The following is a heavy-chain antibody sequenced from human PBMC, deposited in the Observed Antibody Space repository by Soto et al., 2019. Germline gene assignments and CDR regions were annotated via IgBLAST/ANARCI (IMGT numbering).Heavy chain of an antibody. CDR3: ARDWDCMDV. Sequence: QVQLQESGPGLVKPSETLSLTCTVSGGSISSYYWSWIRQPPGKGLEWIGYIYYSGSTNHYNPSLKKRLNSSVDTAKNQFCLELSSVTAADTAVYYCARDWDCMDVWGQGTTVTVSS. J-gene: IGHJ6*02. CDR2: IYYSGST. V-gene: IGHV4-59*01. CDR1: GGSISSYY. D-gene: IGHD1-26*01.